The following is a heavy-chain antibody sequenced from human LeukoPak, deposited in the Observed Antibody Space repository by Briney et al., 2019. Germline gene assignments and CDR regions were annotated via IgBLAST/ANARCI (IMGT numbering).Heavy chain of an antibody. CDR2: ISSSGSTI. CDR1: GFTFSSYE. Sequence: GGSLRLPCAASGFTFSSYEMNWVRQAPGKGLEWVSYISSSGSTIYYADSVKGRFTISRDNAKNSLYLQMNSLRAEDTAVYYCARDTVGYRYYYYMDVWGKGTTVTISS. CDR3: ARDTVGYRYYYYMDV. V-gene: IGHV3-48*03. D-gene: IGHD1-26*01. J-gene: IGHJ6*03.